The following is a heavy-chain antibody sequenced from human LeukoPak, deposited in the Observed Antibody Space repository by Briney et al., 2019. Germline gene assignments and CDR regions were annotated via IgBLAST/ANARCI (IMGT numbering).Heavy chain of an antibody. V-gene: IGHV3-33*01. CDR3: ARDPIAAVRFDY. Sequence: GRSLRLSCAASGFTFTSYGMHWVRQAPGKGLEWVAVIWYDGSNKYYADSVKGRFTISRDNSKNTLYLQMNSLRAEDTAVYYCARDPIAAVRFDYWGQGTLVTVSS. J-gene: IGHJ4*02. CDR1: GFTFTSYG. CDR2: IWYDGSNK. D-gene: IGHD6-13*01.